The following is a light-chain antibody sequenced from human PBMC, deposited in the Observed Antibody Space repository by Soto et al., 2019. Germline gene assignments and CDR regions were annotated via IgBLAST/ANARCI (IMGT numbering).Light chain of an antibody. CDR2: GAS. Sequence: DVRMTQSPSSLSASVLYTITITFRASRTINTYLNWFQQKPGEPPRLLIYGASTLHDGVPSRFSGSGSGADFTLTISGLQPEDFASYHCKQTYSDISFGGGTKVDIK. J-gene: IGKJ4*01. CDR3: KQTYSDIS. V-gene: IGKV1-39*01. CDR1: RTINTY.